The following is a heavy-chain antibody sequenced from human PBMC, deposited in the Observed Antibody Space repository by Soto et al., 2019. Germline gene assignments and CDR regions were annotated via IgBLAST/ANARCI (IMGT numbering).Heavy chain of an antibody. CDR1: GGTFSSYA. J-gene: IGHJ6*02. Sequence: RASVEVSCKXSGGTFSSYAISWVRQPPGQGLEWMGGIIPIFGTANYAQKFQGRVTITADKSTSTAYMELSSLRSEDKAVYYCARDEVTASNYYYGMDVWGQGTTVTVSS. V-gene: IGHV1-69*06. CDR3: ARDEVTASNYYYGMDV. D-gene: IGHD2-21*02. CDR2: IIPIFGTA.